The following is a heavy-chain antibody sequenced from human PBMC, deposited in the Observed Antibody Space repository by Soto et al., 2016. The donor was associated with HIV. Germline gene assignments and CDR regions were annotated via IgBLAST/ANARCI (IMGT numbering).Heavy chain of an antibody. CDR2: INPSGGST. V-gene: IGHV1-46*03. D-gene: IGHD3-10*01. Sequence: QVQLVQSGAEVKKPGASVKVSCKASGYTFTSYFMHWVRQAPGQGLEWMGIINPSGGSTRYAQKFQGRVTMTSDTSTSTVYMELSSLRSEDTAVYYCARDQVVRGVILPSDGFDIWGQGTMVTVSS. CDR3: ARDQVVRGVILPSDGFDI. J-gene: IGHJ3*02. CDR1: GYTFTSYF.